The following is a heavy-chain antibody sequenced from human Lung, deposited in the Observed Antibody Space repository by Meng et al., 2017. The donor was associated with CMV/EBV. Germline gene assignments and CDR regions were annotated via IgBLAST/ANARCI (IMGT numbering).Heavy chain of an antibody. CDR2: IDWDAGHT. D-gene: IGHD6-19*01. J-gene: IGHJ4*01. V-gene: IGHV3-20*03. CDR1: EFAFADYG. Sequence: SEFAFADYGMDLCRQAPGKGLWWVSGIDWDAGHTRYTDSVRCRFTISRDNAKNSLYLQMNSLRADDTAFYYCARGIAVAGAFPHFDYWGQGSLVTVSS. CDR3: ARGIAVAGAFPHFDY.